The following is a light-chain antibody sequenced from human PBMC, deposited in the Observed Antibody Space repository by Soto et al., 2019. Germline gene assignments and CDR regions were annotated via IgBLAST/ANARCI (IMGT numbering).Light chain of an antibody. CDR1: QDISNY. CDR2: DAS. V-gene: IGKV1-33*01. Sequence: IQMTQSPSSLSASVGDRVTITCQASQDISNYLNWYQKKPGKPPNLLIYDASTLKSGVPSRFSGSRSGKNFTFTITSQQPEDIATYAWQQFHNFPPTFGNWTKV. J-gene: IGKJ3*01. CDR3: QQFHNFPPT.